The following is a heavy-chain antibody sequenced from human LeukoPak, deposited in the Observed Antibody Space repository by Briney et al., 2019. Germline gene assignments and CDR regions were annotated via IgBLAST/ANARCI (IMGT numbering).Heavy chain of an antibody. Sequence: ASVKVSCKASGDTFSTSAISWVRQAPGQGLEWMGRIIPILGIVDYTQEFQGRVTITADKSTTTVYMELSSLRSEDTAVYYCARDPLGARFGELKAGYFDYWGQGTLVTVSS. D-gene: IGHD3-10*01. J-gene: IGHJ4*02. CDR1: GDTFSTSA. CDR3: ARDPLGARFGELKAGYFDY. CDR2: IIPILGIV. V-gene: IGHV1-69*04.